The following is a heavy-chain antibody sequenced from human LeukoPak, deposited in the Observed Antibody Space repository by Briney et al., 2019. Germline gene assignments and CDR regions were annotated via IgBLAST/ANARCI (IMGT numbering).Heavy chain of an antibody. CDR1: GFSFSAYG. V-gene: IGHV3-33*01. J-gene: IGHJ4*02. CDR3: XXSQSSSLIDY. Sequence: GGSLRLSCAASGFSFSAYGVHWVRQAPGKGLEWVAVIWYDGSSKDYADSVKGRFTLSRDNSKHTLYLQMNSLTVEDTAVYYWXXSQSSSLIDYWGQGTLVTVSS. D-gene: IGHD6-13*01. CDR2: IWYDGSSK.